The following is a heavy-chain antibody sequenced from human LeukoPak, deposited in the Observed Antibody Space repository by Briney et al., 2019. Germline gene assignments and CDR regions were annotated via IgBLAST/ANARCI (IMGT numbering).Heavy chain of an antibody. CDR3: ARAIYSLSFDY. Sequence: SETLSLTCTVSGGSITNYYWSWIRQPPGKGLEWIGYIYYSGSTNYNPSLKSRVTISVDMSTNQFSLKLSSVTAADTAVYYCARAIYSLSFDYWGQGTLVTVSS. D-gene: IGHD2-15*01. J-gene: IGHJ4*02. V-gene: IGHV4-59*01. CDR2: IYYSGST. CDR1: GGSITNYY.